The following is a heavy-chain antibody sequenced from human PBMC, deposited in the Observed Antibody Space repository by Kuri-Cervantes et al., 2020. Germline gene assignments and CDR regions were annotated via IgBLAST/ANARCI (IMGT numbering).Heavy chain of an antibody. D-gene: IGHD3-10*01. V-gene: IGHV3-30*19. Sequence: GGSLRLSCAASGFTFSSYGMHWVRQAPGKGLEWVAVISYDGSNKYYAGSVKGRFTISRDNSKNKLYLQMNSLRAEDTAVYYCAKDYTPITMVRGVIPFYGLDVWGQGTTVTVSS. CDR3: AKDYTPITMVRGVIPFYGLDV. J-gene: IGHJ6*02. CDR2: ISYDGSNK. CDR1: GFTFSSYG.